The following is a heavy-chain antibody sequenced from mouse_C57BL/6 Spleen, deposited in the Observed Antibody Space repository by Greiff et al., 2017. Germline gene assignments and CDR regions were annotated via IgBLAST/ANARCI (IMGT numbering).Heavy chain of an antibody. V-gene: IGHV3-6*01. D-gene: IGHD2-4*01. CDR3: ARAIYYDYPAWFAY. CDR1: GYSITSGYY. J-gene: IGHJ3*01. Sequence: ESGPGLVKPSPSLSLTCSVTGYSITSGYYWNWIRQFPGNKLEWMGYISYDGSNNYNPSLKNRISITRDTSKNQFFLKLNSVTTEDTATYYCARAIYYDYPAWFAYWGYVTLVTVSA. CDR2: ISYDGSN.